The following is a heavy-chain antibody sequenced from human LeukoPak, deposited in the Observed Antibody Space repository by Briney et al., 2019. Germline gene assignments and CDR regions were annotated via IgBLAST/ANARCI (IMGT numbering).Heavy chain of an antibody. CDR2: IKHDGSEK. CDR3: ASSSTARGGTDY. Sequence: GGSLRLSCAASGFTFSSYWMSWVRQAPGKGLEWVANIKHDGSEKYDVDSVKGRFTISRDNARNSLYLQMNSLRVEDTAVYYCASSSTARGGTDYWGQGTLVTVSS. J-gene: IGHJ4*02. D-gene: IGHD2-2*01. V-gene: IGHV3-7*01. CDR1: GFTFSSYW.